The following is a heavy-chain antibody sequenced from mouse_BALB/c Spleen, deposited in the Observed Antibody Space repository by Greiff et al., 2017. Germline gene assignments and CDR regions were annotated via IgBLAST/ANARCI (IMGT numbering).Heavy chain of an antibody. CDR2: ISSGGSYT. D-gene: IGHD1-1*01. Sequence: EVNVVESGGGLVKPGGSLKLSCAASGFTFSSYAMSWVRQTPEKRLEWVATISSGGSYTYYPDSVKGRFTISRDNAKNTLYLQMSSLRSEDTAMYYCAREITSWGQGTLVTVSA. CDR1: GFTFSSYA. J-gene: IGHJ3*01. V-gene: IGHV5-9-3*01. CDR3: AREITS.